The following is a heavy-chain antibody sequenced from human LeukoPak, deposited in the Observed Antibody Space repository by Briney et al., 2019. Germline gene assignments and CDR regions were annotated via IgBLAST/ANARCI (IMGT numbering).Heavy chain of an antibody. CDR2: INHSGNT. J-gene: IGHJ4*02. CDR1: GGSFSGYS. Sequence: SETLSLTCAVYGGSFSGYSWTWIRQPPGKGLEWIGEINHSGNTNYNPSLKSRVTMSVDTSKNQFSLKLSSVTAADTAVYYCARDPVAAAGSGYYFDYWGQGTLVTVSS. V-gene: IGHV4-34*01. CDR3: ARDPVAAAGSGYYFDY. D-gene: IGHD6-13*01.